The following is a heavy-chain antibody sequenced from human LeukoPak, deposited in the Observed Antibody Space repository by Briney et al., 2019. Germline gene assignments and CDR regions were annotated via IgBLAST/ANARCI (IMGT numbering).Heavy chain of an antibody. CDR3: ARVPDYGDYGDAFDI. V-gene: IGHV3-20*04. J-gene: IGHJ3*02. D-gene: IGHD4-17*01. CDR1: GFTFDDYG. Sequence: GGSLRLSCAASGFTFDDYGMSWVRQAPGKGLEWVSGINWNGGSTGCADSVKGRFTISRDNAKNSLYLQMNSLRAEDTALYYCARVPDYGDYGDAFDIWGQGTMVTVSS. CDR2: INWNGGST.